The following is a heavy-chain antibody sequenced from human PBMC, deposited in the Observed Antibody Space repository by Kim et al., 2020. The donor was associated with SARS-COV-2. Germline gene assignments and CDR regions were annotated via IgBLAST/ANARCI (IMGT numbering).Heavy chain of an antibody. CDR3: ARVLRYFDWLSEDGMDV. Sequence: ASVKVSCKASGYTFTSYDINWVRQATGQGLEWMGWMNPNSGNTGYAQKFQGRVTMTRNTSISTAYMELSSLRSEDTAVYYCARVLRYFDWLSEDGMDVWGQGTTVTVSS. V-gene: IGHV1-8*01. D-gene: IGHD3-9*01. CDR1: GYTFTSYD. CDR2: MNPNSGNT. J-gene: IGHJ6*02.